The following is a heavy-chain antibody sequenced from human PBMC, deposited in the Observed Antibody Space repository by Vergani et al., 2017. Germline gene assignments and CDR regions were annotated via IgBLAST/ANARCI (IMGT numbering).Heavy chain of an antibody. D-gene: IGHD2-21*01. CDR2: IYPNGNG. CDR3: ARGNCGVNCPKYNWLAP. V-gene: IGHV4-4*07. J-gene: IGHJ5*02. Sequence: QVHLQESGPGVVKPSDTLSLPCTVSGGSMSDFYWTWIRPPAGRGLEWIGRIYPNGNGNYNESLRSRLTMSIDTSRSQFSLSLSSVTAADTAVYYCARGNCGVNCPKYNWLAPWGRGILVTVSS. CDR1: GGSMSDFY.